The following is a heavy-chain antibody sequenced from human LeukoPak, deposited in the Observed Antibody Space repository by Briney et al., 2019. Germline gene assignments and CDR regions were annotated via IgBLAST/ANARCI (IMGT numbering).Heavy chain of an antibody. V-gene: IGHV3-48*04. CDR3: AELGIAMIGGV. Sequence: GGSLRLSCAASGFTFSSYSMNWVRQAPGKGLEWVSSISSSSSTIYYADSVKGRFTISRDNAKNSLYLQMNSLRAEDTAVYYCAELGIAMIGGVWGKGTTVTISS. J-gene: IGHJ6*04. CDR2: ISSSSSTI. D-gene: IGHD3-10*02. CDR1: GFTFSSYS.